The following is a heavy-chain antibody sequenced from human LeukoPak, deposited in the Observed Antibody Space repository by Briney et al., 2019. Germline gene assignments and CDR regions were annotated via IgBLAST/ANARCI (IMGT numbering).Heavy chain of an antibody. CDR3: ARGQDIVVVPAALGSDAFDI. D-gene: IGHD2-2*01. V-gene: IGHV1-69*05. Sequence: SVKVSCKASGGTFSSYAISWVRQAPGQGLEWMGGIIPIFGTANYAQKFQGRVTITTDESTSTAYMELSSLRSEDTAVYYCARGQDIVVVPAALGSDAFDIWGQGTMVTVSS. J-gene: IGHJ3*02. CDR1: GGTFSSYA. CDR2: IIPIFGTA.